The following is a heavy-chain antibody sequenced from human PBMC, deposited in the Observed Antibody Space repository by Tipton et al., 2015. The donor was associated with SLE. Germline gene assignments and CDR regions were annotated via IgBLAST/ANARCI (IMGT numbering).Heavy chain of an antibody. Sequence: GSLRLSCAASGFTFSNAWMSWVRQAPGKGLEWVGRIKSKTDGGTTDYAAPVKGRFTISRDDSKNTLYLQMNSLRAEDTAAYYCARERGMGLRLGELSPHDAFDIWGQGTMVTVSS. J-gene: IGHJ3*02. CDR2: IKSKTDGGTT. D-gene: IGHD3-16*02. CDR1: GFTFSNAW. CDR3: ARERGMGLRLGELSPHDAFDI. V-gene: IGHV3-15*01.